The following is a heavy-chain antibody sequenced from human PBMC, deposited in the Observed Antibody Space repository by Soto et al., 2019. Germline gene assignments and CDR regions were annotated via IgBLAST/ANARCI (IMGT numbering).Heavy chain of an antibody. V-gene: IGHV1-18*01. J-gene: IGHJ5*02. CDR1: GYTFSSYG. Sequence: QVQLVQSGAEVKKPGASVKVSCKASGYTFSSYGFSWVRQAPGQGLEWMGWISAYTGNTKYTQRLQGRVTMTTDTSTSTAYMELRSLRSDDTAVYYCARDGAWLGSTIDWYDPWGKGTQVTVSS. D-gene: IGHD6-19*01. CDR2: ISAYTGNT. CDR3: ARDGAWLGSTIDWYDP.